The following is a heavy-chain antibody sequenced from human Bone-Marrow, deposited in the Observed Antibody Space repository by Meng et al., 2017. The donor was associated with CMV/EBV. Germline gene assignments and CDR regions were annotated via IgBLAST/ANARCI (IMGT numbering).Heavy chain of an antibody. Sequence: ASVKVSCKASGYTFTSYGISWVRQAPGQGLEWMGWINPNSGGTNYAQKFQGRVTMTRDTSISTAYMELSRLRSDDTAVYYCARGEYIVLMVYGAFDYWGQGTLATVSS. CDR2: INPNSGGT. V-gene: IGHV1-2*02. J-gene: IGHJ4*02. CDR1: GYTFTSYG. CDR3: ARGEYIVLMVYGAFDY. D-gene: IGHD2-8*01.